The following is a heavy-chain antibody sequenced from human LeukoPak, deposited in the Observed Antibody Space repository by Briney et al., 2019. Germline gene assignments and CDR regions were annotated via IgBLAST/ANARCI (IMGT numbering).Heavy chain of an antibody. CDR2: IYYSGST. CDR3: ARGGYDQRADY. J-gene: IGHJ4*02. V-gene: IGHV4-59*01. CDR1: GGSISSYY. Sequence: SETLSLTCTVSGGSISSYYWSRIRQPPGKGLEWIGYIYYSGSTNYNPSLKSRVTISVDTSKNQFSLKLSSVTAAGTAVYYCARGGYDQRADYWGQGTLVTVSS. D-gene: IGHD5-12*01.